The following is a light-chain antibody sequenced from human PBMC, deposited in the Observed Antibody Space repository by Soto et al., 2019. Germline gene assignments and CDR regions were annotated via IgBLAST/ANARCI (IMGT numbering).Light chain of an antibody. CDR1: QNVHSD. Sequence: EVVMTQSPDTLSVSPGDGATLSCRASQNVHSDLAWYQQKPGQAPRLLIYGASSRATGIPDRFSGSGSGTDFTLTISRLEPEDFAVYYCQQYGSSPPWTFGQGTKVEIK. V-gene: IGKV3-20*01. CDR3: QQYGSSPPWT. CDR2: GAS. J-gene: IGKJ1*01.